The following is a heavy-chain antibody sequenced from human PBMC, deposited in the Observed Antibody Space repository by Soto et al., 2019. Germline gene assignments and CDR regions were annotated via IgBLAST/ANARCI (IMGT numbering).Heavy chain of an antibody. Sequence: QVQLVESGGGVVQPGRSLRLSCAASGFTFSSYGMHWVRQAPGKGLEWVAVIWYDGSNKYYADSVKGRFTISRDNSKNTLYLQMNSLRAEDTAVYYCAKGYSGYDYTLDYWGQGTLVTVSS. CDR2: IWYDGSNK. CDR3: AKGYSGYDYTLDY. D-gene: IGHD5-12*01. CDR1: GFTFSSYG. V-gene: IGHV3-33*06. J-gene: IGHJ4*02.